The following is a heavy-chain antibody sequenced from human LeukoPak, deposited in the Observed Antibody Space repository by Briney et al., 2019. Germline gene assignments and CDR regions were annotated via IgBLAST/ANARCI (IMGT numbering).Heavy chain of an antibody. Sequence: SETLSLTCTVSGGSLSSRNYYWGRIRQPPGKGLEWIGTIYYSGSTYYNPSLKSRVTISVDTSKNHFSLRLSSVTAADTAVYYCASRPPDYGDLFDYWGQGTLVTVSS. D-gene: IGHD4-17*01. CDR1: GGSLSSRNYY. CDR3: ASRPPDYGDLFDY. CDR2: IYYSGST. V-gene: IGHV4-39*02. J-gene: IGHJ4*02.